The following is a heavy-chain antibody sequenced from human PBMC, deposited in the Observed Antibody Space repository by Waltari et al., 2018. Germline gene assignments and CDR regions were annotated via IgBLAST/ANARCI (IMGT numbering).Heavy chain of an antibody. CDR1: GFTFSSYG. D-gene: IGHD2-2*01. CDR3: AKADIVVGGGYMDV. J-gene: IGHJ6*03. V-gene: IGHV3-30*18. CDR2: ISYDGSNK. Sequence: QVQLVESGGGVVQPGRSLRLSCAASGFTFSSYGMHWVRQAPGKGLEWVAVISYDGSNKCYADSVKGRFTISRDNSKNTLYLQMNSLRAEDTAVYYCAKADIVVGGGYMDVWGKGTTVTISS.